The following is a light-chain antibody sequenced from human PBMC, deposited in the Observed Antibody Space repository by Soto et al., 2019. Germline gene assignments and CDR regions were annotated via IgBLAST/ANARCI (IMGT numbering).Light chain of an antibody. CDR1: RSIIVY. CDR3: QQSYTMPQS. J-gene: IGKJ2*01. V-gene: IGKV1-39*01. CDR2: TAS. Sequence: DIHVTQFPSSLSASVGDKVTITCRASRSIIVYLSWYQQRAGKAPQLLIYTASSLQSGVPSRFSGSGSATDFTLTISNVQPEDFATYYCQQSYTMPQSFGQGTKLQI.